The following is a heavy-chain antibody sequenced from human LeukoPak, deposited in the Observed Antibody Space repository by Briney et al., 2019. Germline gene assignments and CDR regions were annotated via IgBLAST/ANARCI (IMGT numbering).Heavy chain of an antibody. CDR3: ARIGTERNAFDI. D-gene: IGHD1-26*01. Sequence: PGRSLRLSCAASGFTFSSYGMHWVRQAPGKGLEWVAVIWYDGSNKYYADSVKGRFTISRDNSENTLYLQMNSLRAEDTAVYYCARIGTERNAFDIWGQGTMVTVSS. CDR2: IWYDGSNK. CDR1: GFTFSSYG. J-gene: IGHJ3*02. V-gene: IGHV3-33*01.